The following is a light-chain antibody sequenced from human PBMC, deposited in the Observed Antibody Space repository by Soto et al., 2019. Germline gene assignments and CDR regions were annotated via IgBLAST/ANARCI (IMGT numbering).Light chain of an antibody. CDR3: QQYYSTPWT. V-gene: IGKV4-1*01. Sequence: EIVMAQFPETLPVSVRQTPAMKCRASQSRLHRSDNRNYLTWYQQKPGQPPKLLIYWASTRQSGVPDRFSGSGSGTDFTLTINSLQAEDVAVYYCQQYYSTPWTFGQGTKVDIK. J-gene: IGKJ1*01. CDR1: QSRLHRSDNRNY. CDR2: WAS.